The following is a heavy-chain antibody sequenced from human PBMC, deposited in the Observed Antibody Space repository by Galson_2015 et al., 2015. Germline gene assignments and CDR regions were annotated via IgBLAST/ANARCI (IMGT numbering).Heavy chain of an antibody. J-gene: IGHJ4*02. CDR1: GGSISTYY. V-gene: IGHV4-59*01. CDR2: VYYSGSS. D-gene: IGHD1-26*01. Sequence: SETLSLTCTVSGGSISTYYLSWMRQPPGKGLEWIGYVYYSGSSNYNPSLKSRVTISVDTSKNQFSLGLSSVTAADTAVYYCARGGSYYYFQNLGQGTLATVSS. CDR3: ARGGSYYYFQN.